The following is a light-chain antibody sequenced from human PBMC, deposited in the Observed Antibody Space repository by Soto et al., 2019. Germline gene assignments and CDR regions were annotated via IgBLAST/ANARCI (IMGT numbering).Light chain of an antibody. CDR2: DAS. CDR1: QSVDSN. CDR3: QQYNNWRT. V-gene: IGKV3-15*01. Sequence: EIVMTQSPATLSVSPGQRVTLSCRASQSVDSNLAWYQQKPGQPPRLLIYDASTRATGIPARISGSGSGTEFTLTISSLQSEDFAVYYCQQYNNWRTFGQGTKVDIK. J-gene: IGKJ1*01.